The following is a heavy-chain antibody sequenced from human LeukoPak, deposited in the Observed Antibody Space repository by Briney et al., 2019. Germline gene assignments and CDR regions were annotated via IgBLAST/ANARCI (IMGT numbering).Heavy chain of an antibody. CDR2: INPNSGGT. V-gene: IGHV1-2*04. CDR1: GYTFTGYY. Sequence: ASVKVSCKASGYTFTGYYMHWVRQAPGQGLEWMGWINPNSGGTNYAQKFQGWVTMTWDTSISTAYMELSRLRSDDTAVYYCARGATVTTGPLRAFDIWGQGTMVTVSS. D-gene: IGHD4-17*01. J-gene: IGHJ3*02. CDR3: ARGATVTTGPLRAFDI.